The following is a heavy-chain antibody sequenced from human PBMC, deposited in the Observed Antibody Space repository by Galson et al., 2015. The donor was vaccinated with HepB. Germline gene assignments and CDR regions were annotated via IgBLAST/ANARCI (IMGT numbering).Heavy chain of an antibody. D-gene: IGHD2-15*01. Sequence: SLRLSCAASGFTFSHYDIHWVRQGSGKGLEWVSTSPTTGDPYYGDSVKGRFTISRENAKNSLYLQMSSLRAGDTAVYYCARGHSGLDYWGQGTLVTVSS. V-gene: IGHV3-13*05. CDR3: ARGHSGLDY. CDR2: SPTTGDP. J-gene: IGHJ4*02. CDR1: GFTFSHYD.